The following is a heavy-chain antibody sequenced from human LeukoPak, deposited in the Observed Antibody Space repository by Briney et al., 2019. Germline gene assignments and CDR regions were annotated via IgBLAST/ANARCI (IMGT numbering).Heavy chain of an antibody. D-gene: IGHD3-10*01. V-gene: IGHV3-23*01. CDR3: AKFGYAGPHL. CDR2: ISGSGGST. J-gene: IGHJ2*01. Sequence: GGSLRLSCATSGFTFSNYAMSWVRQAPGKGLEWVSAISGSGGSTYSAASVKGRFTISRDNSKNTLYLQMNRLRAEETAVYYGAKFGYAGPHLWGRGTLVTVSS. CDR1: GFTFSNYA.